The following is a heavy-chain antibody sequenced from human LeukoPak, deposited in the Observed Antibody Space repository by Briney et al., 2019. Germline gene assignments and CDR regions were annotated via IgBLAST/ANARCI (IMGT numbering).Heavy chain of an antibody. D-gene: IGHD5-18*01. CDR3: ARLAIRGSNYGFDY. V-gene: IGHV4-34*01. CDR2: IKHIGGT. J-gene: IGHJ4*02. CDR1: GESFSGYY. Sequence: SETLSLTCAVYGESFSGYYYHWTWIRQPPGKGLEWIGEIKHIGGTNYNASLRSRVTISADTSKNQFSLRLTSVTAADTAVYYCARLAIRGSNYGFDYWGQGTLVTVSS.